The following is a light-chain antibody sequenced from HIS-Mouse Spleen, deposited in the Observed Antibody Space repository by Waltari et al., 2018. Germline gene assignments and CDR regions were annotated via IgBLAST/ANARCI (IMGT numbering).Light chain of an antibody. V-gene: IGLV3-21*03. Sequence: SYVLTQPPSVSVAPGKTARITCGGNNIGSKSVHWYQQKPGPAPVLVVYDDSDRPSRSPWRFSGSNSGNTATLTISRVEAGDEADYYCQVWDSSSDHVVFGGGTKLTVL. CDR2: DDS. CDR3: QVWDSSSDHVV. J-gene: IGLJ2*01. CDR1: NIGSKS.